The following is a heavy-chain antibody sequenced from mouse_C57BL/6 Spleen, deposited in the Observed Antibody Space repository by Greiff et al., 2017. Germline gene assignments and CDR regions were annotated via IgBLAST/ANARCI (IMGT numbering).Heavy chain of an antibody. J-gene: IGHJ4*01. CDR3: ARGSYDYDEGEYAMDY. Sequence: QVQLQQPGAELVKPGASVKLSCKASGYTFTSYWMHWVKQRPGQGLEWIGMIHPNSGSTNYNEKFKSKATLTVDKSSSTAYMQLSSLTSEDSAVYYCARGSYDYDEGEYAMDYWGQGTSVTVSS. V-gene: IGHV1-64*01. CDR1: GYTFTSYW. CDR2: IHPNSGST. D-gene: IGHD2-4*01.